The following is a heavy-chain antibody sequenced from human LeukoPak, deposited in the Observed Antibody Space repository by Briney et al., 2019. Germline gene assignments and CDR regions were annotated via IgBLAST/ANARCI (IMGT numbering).Heavy chain of an antibody. CDR3: ARVSDDSGWNFDY. V-gene: IGHV1-3*01. D-gene: IGHD6-19*01. J-gene: IGHJ4*02. Sequence: ASVKVSCKASGYTFTSYGISWVRQAPGQRLEWMGWINAGNSNRKYSQKFQDRVTITRETSATTAYMELNSLTSEDTAVYYCARVSDDSGWNFDYWGQGTLVTVSS. CDR1: GYTFTSYG. CDR2: INAGNSNR.